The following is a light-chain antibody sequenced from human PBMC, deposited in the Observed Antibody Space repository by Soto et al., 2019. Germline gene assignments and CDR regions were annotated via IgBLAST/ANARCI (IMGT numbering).Light chain of an antibody. J-gene: IGLJ1*01. Sequence: QSALTQPASVSGSPGQSITISCTGTSSDVGGCNDVSWYQQLPGKAPKLMIFDVSNRPSGVANRFSDSKSGTTASLAISGLQAEDEADYYNLSYTSSSTLCVFGTGTKLTVL. CDR2: DVS. CDR1: SSDVGGCND. CDR3: LSYTSSSTLCV. V-gene: IGLV2-14*01.